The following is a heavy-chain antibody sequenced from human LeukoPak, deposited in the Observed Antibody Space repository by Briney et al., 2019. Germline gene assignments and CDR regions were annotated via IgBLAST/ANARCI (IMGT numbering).Heavy chain of an antibody. V-gene: IGHV3-23*01. CDR2: ISGSGRDI. J-gene: IGHJ4*02. Sequence: GGSLRLSCAAFGFTFRPYDMSWVRQAPGKGPEWVAGISGSGRDIHYADSVRGRFTISSDTSKTTLYLQMNSLRAEDTAIYYCARHTTVAGGGYFHYWGQGTMVTVSS. D-gene: IGHD6-19*01. CDR3: ARHTTVAGGGYFHY. CDR1: GFTFRPYD.